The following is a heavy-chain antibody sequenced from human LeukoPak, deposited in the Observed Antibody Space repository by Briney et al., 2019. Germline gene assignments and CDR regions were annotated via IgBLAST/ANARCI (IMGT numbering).Heavy chain of an antibody. CDR1: GFNFDDYG. CDR3: ASGYNSVGGYYFDY. J-gene: IGHJ4*02. V-gene: IGHV3-20*04. D-gene: IGHD2-15*01. Sequence: PGGALRLSCAASGFNFDDYGMSWVRQAPGKGLEWVSGIKWKGGSTGYADSVKGRFTISRDNAKNSLYLQMNSLRAEDTALYYCASGYNSVGGYYFDYWGQGPWSPSPQ. CDR2: IKWKGGST.